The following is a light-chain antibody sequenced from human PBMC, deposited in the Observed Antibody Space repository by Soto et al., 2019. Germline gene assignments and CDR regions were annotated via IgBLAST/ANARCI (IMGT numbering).Light chain of an antibody. Sequence: DIQMTQSPSTLSASVGDRVTITCRASQSISSWLAWYQQKPGQAPKLLIYDASSLESGVPSRFSGSGSGTEFTLTISSLQPDDFATYYCQQYNSDPVTFGQGTKLEIK. J-gene: IGKJ2*01. CDR1: QSISSW. CDR3: QQYNSDPVT. V-gene: IGKV1-5*01. CDR2: DAS.